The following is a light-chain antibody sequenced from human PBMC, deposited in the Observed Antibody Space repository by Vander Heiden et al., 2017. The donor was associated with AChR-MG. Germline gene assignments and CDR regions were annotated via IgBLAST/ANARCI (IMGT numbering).Light chain of an antibody. Sequence: QSVLTQPPSVSAAPGQQVTISCSGSSSNVGNNYVSWYQQLPGTAPKLLIYDNNKRPSGIPDRFSGSKSGTSATLDITGLQTGDEADYYCETWDSSLGGGVFGGGTKLTVL. J-gene: IGLJ3*02. V-gene: IGLV1-51*01. CDR1: SSNVGNNY. CDR3: ETWDSSLGGGV. CDR2: DNN.